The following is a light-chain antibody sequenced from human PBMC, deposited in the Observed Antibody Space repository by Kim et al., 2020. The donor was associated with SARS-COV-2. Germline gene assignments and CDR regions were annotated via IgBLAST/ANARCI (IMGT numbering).Light chain of an antibody. V-gene: IGKV3-15*01. CDR1: QDIGSG. CDR3: QQYGYWRA. CDR2: GAS. Sequence: EIVMTQSPATLSVSPGERATLSCRASQDIGSGLSWYQQKPGQAPRVLIYGASTRAAGIPARFSGSGSGTEFTLTISSLQSDDLAIYYCQQYGYWRAFGQGTRLEIK. J-gene: IGKJ5*01.